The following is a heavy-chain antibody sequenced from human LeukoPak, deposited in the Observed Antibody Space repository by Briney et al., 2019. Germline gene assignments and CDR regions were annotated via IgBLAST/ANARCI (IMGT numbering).Heavy chain of an antibody. Sequence: GGSLRLSCAASGFTFSSYAMHWVRQAPGKGLEWVAVISYDGSNKYYADSVKGRFTISRDNSKNTLYLQMNSLRAEDTAVYYCARDSSSWYDSTMDYWGQGTLVTVSS. J-gene: IGHJ4*02. CDR2: ISYDGSNK. CDR1: GFTFSSYA. D-gene: IGHD6-13*01. V-gene: IGHV3-30*04. CDR3: ARDSSSWYDSTMDY.